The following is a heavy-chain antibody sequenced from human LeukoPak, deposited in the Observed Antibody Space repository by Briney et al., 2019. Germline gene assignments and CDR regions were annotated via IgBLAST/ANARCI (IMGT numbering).Heavy chain of an antibody. Sequence: PSETLSLTCTVSGGSTSSSSYYWGWIRQPPGKGLEWIGSIYYSGSTYYNPPLKSRVTISVDTSKNQFSLKLSSVTAADTAVYYCAREPYSSGWYRFGSLDFDYWGQGTLVTVSS. J-gene: IGHJ4*02. D-gene: IGHD6-19*01. CDR1: GGSTSSSSYY. CDR3: AREPYSSGWYRFGSLDFDY. CDR2: IYYSGST. V-gene: IGHV4-39*02.